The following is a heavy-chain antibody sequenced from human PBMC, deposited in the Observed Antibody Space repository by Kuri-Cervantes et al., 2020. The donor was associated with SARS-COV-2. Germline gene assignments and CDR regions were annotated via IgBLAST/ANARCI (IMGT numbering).Heavy chain of an antibody. D-gene: IGHD5-12*01. CDR2: ISSSSSTI. V-gene: IGHV3-48*02. CDR3: ARDANYGSRLPRKFDY. J-gene: IGHJ4*02. CDR1: GFTFSSYG. Sequence: GESLKISCAASGFTFSSYGMHWVRQAPGKGLEWVSYISSSSSTIYYADSVKGRFTISRDNAKNSLYLQMNSLRDEDTAVYYCARDANYGSRLPRKFDYWGQGTLVTVSS.